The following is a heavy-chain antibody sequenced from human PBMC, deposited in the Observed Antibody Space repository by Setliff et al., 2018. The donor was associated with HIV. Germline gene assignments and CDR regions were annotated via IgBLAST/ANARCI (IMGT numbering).Heavy chain of an antibody. D-gene: IGHD3-16*01. V-gene: IGHV1-2*06. CDR3: ARRGVGTSDAFDL. CDR1: GYTFTGYY. CDR2: INPNSGDT. Sequence: ASVKVSCKASGYTFTGYYIHWVRQAPGQGLEWVGRINPNSGDTNYAQKFQGRVTMTRDTSINTAYMDLGRLRSDDTAVYYCARRGVGTSDAFDLWGQGTLVTVSS. J-gene: IGHJ4*02.